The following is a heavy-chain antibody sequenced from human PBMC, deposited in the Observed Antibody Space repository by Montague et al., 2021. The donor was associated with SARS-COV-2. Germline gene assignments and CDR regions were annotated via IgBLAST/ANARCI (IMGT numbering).Heavy chain of an antibody. Sequence: SETLSLTCIVSGGSISSSSYHWGWIRQPPGKGLEWIGTIYYSGSTNYNPSLKNRVIISIDKSKNQFSLKLSSVTAADTAVYYCATGPPSGLSVAGFDYWGQGTLVTVSS. CDR2: IYYSGST. J-gene: IGHJ4*02. CDR1: GGSISSSSYH. D-gene: IGHD6-19*01. CDR3: ATGPPSGLSVAGFDY. V-gene: IGHV4-39*07.